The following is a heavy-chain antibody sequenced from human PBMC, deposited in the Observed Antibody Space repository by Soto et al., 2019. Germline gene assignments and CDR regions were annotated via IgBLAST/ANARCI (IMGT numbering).Heavy chain of an antibody. Sequence: GGSLRLSCAASGFTFSSYAMSWVRQAPGKGLEWVSAISGSGGSTYYADSVKGRFTISRDNSKNTLYLQMNSLRAEDTAVYYCAKEMNYYDSSGLDGVFDYWGQGTLVTVSS. CDR3: AKEMNYYDSSGLDGVFDY. J-gene: IGHJ4*02. CDR1: GFTFSSYA. V-gene: IGHV3-23*01. D-gene: IGHD3-22*01. CDR2: ISGSGGST.